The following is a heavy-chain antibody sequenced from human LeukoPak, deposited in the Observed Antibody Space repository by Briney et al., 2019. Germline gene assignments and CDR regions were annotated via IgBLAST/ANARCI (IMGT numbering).Heavy chain of an antibody. CDR2: ISSSSSYI. J-gene: IGHJ3*02. D-gene: IGHD4-17*01. V-gene: IGHV3-21*01. CDR1: GFTFSSYS. Sequence: GGSLRLSCAASGFTFSSYSMNWVRQAPGKGPEWVSSISSSSSYIYYADSVKGRFTISRDNAKNSLYLQMNSLRAEDTAVYYCAIMTTVTTSGAFDIWGQGTMVTVSS. CDR3: AIMTTVTTSGAFDI.